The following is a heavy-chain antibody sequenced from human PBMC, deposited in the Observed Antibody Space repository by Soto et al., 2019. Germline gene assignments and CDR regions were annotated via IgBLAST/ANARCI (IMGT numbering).Heavy chain of an antibody. J-gene: IGHJ4*02. CDR3: ARDWGGLGY. Sequence: EVQLVESGGGLVQPGGSLRLSCAASGFTFSTYWMTWVRQSPGKGLEWVANIIQDGSEKFYVDSVKGRFTISRDNAKNSLFLEMNSLRVEDTAVYYCARDWGGLGYWGQGTLVTVSS. V-gene: IGHV3-7*03. D-gene: IGHD3-10*01. CDR1: GFTFSTYW. CDR2: IIQDGSEK.